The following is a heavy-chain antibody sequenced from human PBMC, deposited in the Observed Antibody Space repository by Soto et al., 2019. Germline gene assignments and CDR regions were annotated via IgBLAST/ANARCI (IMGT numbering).Heavy chain of an antibody. Sequence: SVKVSCNASAGTFRSYSISWVRQAPGQGLEWMGGIIPIFDITNYAQKFQGRVTITADESTSTAYMELSSLGSDDTAVYYCARPDEGGYSSNHHYYYALDVWGQGTTVTVSS. CDR2: IIPIFDIT. J-gene: IGHJ6*02. CDR3: ARPDEGGYSSNHHYYYALDV. CDR1: AGTFRSYS. V-gene: IGHV1-69*01. D-gene: IGHD3-22*01.